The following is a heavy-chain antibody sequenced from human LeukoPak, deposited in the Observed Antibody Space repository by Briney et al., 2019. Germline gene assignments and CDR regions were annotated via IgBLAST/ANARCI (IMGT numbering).Heavy chain of an antibody. V-gene: IGHV4-30-2*01. D-gene: IGHD6-13*01. Sequence: SQTLSLTCAVSGGSISSGGYSWSWIRQPPGKGLEWIGYIYHSGSTYYNPSLKSRVPISVDRSKNQFSLKLSSVTAADTAVYYCARVGIAAALGDWFDPWGQGTLVTVSS. J-gene: IGHJ5*02. CDR2: IYHSGST. CDR3: ARVGIAAALGDWFDP. CDR1: GGSISSGGYS.